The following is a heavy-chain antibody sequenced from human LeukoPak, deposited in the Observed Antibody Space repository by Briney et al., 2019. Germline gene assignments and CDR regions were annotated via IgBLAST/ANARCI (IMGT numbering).Heavy chain of an antibody. CDR2: ISGSGGST. CDR1: GVTFISYA. Sequence: VGSLRVSCADPGVTFISYAMRAVRQALGERLESVSAISGSGGSTYYADSVKGRLATSRDNSRDTLYLQMNSLRAEDTAVYYCAKGYYDYVWGSYYFDYWGQGTLVTVSS. J-gene: IGHJ4*02. D-gene: IGHD3-16*01. V-gene: IGHV3-23*01. CDR3: AKGYYDYVWGSYYFDY.